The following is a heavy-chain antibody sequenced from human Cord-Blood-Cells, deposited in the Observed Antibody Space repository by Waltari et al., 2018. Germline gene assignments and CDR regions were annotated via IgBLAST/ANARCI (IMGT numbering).Heavy chain of an antibody. J-gene: IGHJ4*02. Sequence: EVQLLESGGGLVQPGGSLRLSCAASGFTFSSYAMSWVRQAPGKGLEWVSAISGSGGSTYYADAVKGRFTISRVNAKNTLYLQMNSLRAEDTAVYYCAKDGGVYCSGGSCYFDYWGQGTLVTVSS. CDR2: ISGSGGST. D-gene: IGHD2-15*01. V-gene: IGHV3-23*01. CDR1: GFTFSSYA. CDR3: AKDGGVYCSGGSCYFDY.